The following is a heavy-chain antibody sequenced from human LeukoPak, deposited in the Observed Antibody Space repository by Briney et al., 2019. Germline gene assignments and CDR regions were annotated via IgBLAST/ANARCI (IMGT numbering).Heavy chain of an antibody. Sequence: SETLSLTCAVYGGSFSGYYWSWIRQPTGKGLEWIGEINHSGSTNYNPSLKSRVTISVDTSKNQFSLKLSSVTAADTAVYYCARRRRAAAGLYYYMDVWGKGTTVTVSS. CDR1: GGSFSGYY. V-gene: IGHV4-34*01. CDR2: INHSGST. D-gene: IGHD6-13*01. J-gene: IGHJ6*03. CDR3: ARRRRAAAGLYYYMDV.